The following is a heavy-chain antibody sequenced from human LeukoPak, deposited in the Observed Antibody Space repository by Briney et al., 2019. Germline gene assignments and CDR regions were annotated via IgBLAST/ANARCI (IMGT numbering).Heavy chain of an antibody. CDR3: ARRSSGYYSSAFDY. V-gene: IGHV1-18*01. D-gene: IGHD3-22*01. Sequence: ASVKVSCKASGYTFTSYGISWVRQAPGQGLEWMGWISAYNGNTNYAQKLQGRVTMTTDTSTSTAYMELRSLRSDDTAVYYCARRSSGYYSSAFDYWGQGTLVTVSS. CDR2: ISAYNGNT. J-gene: IGHJ4*02. CDR1: GYTFTSYG.